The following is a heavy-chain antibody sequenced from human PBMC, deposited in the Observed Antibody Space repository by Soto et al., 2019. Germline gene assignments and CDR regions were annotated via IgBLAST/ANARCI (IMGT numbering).Heavy chain of an antibody. CDR1: GFTFDDYA. Sequence: EVQLVESGGGLVQPGRSLRLSCAASGFTFDDYAMHWVRQAPGKGLEWVSGISWNSGSIGYAESVKGRFTIARDNAKNALDLQMNSLRAEDMALYYCAKALGYYDSSGYYYGDYFDYWGQGTLVTVSS. CDR3: AKALGYYDSSGYYYGDYFDY. CDR2: ISWNSGSI. D-gene: IGHD3-22*01. J-gene: IGHJ4*02. V-gene: IGHV3-9*03.